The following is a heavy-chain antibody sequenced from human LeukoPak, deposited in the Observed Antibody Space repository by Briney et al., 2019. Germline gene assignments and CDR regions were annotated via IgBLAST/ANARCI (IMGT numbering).Heavy chain of an antibody. V-gene: IGHV4-31*11. D-gene: IGHD3-10*01. Sequence: PSQTLSLTCAVSGGSISDGGYYWSWIRQHPGKGLEWIGYIYDSGATYYSPALQSRVAISVDTSDNKFSLKLRSLTAADTAVYYCASHYGSGSYYLEYYYGMDVWGQGTTVTVSS. J-gene: IGHJ6*02. CDR1: GGSISDGGYY. CDR3: ASHYGSGSYYLEYYYGMDV. CDR2: IYDSGAT.